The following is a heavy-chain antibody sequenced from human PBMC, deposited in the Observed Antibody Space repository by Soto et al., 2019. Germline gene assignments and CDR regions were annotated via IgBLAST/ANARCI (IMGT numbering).Heavy chain of an antibody. J-gene: IGHJ4*02. Sequence: GGSLRLSCAASGFTFSSYDMHWVRQATGKGLEWVAVISYDGSNKYYADSVKGRFTISRDNSKNTLYLQMNSLRAEDTAVYYCAKDSSSSWPGIFDYWGQGTLVTVSS. CDR2: ISYDGSNK. CDR1: GFTFSSYD. CDR3: AKDSSSSWPGIFDY. V-gene: IGHV3-30*18. D-gene: IGHD6-13*01.